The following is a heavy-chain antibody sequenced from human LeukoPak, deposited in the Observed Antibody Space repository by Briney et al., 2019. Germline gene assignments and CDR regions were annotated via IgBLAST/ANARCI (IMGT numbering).Heavy chain of an antibody. D-gene: IGHD3-16*02. CDR2: IKSKTDGGTT. CDR1: GFTFSNAW. V-gene: IGHV3-15*01. Sequence: GGSLRLSCAASGFTFSNAWMSWVRQAPGKGLEWVGRIKSKTDGGTTDYAAPVKGRFTISRDDSKNTLYLQMNSLKTEDTAVYYCTTDPFMITFGGVIVPFDYWGQGTLVTVSS. CDR3: TTDPFMITFGGVIVPFDY. J-gene: IGHJ4*02.